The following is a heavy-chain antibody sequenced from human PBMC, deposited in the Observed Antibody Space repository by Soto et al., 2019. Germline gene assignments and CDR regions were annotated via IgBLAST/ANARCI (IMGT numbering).Heavy chain of an antibody. CDR1: GGSFSSYA. CDR3: ARDSVTTFRYYYYGMDV. Sequence: GASVTVSWKASGGSFSSYAISWVRQDHGQGLEWMGGIIPIFGTANYAQKFQGRVTITADESTSTAYMELSSLRSEDTAVYYCARDSVTTFRYYYYGMDVWGQGTTVTVSS. V-gene: IGHV1-69*13. CDR2: IIPIFGTA. D-gene: IGHD4-4*01. J-gene: IGHJ6*02.